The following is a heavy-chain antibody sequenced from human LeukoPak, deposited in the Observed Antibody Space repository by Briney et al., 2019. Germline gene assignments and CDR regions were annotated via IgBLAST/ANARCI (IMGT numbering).Heavy chain of an antibody. J-gene: IGHJ4*02. CDR1: GFTFSSYG. Sequence: GGTLRLSCAASGFTFSSYGMSWVRQAPGKGLEWVSAISGSGGSTYYADSVKGRFTISRDNSKNTLYLQMNSLRAEDTAVYYCAKEPASSSWYYFDYWGQGTLVTVSS. V-gene: IGHV3-23*01. D-gene: IGHD6-13*01. CDR3: AKEPASSSWYYFDY. CDR2: ISGSGGST.